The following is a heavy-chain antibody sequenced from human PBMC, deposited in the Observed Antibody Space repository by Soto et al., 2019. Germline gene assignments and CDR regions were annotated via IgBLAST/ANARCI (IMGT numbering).Heavy chain of an antibody. Sequence: EVQLVESGGGLVQPGGSLRLSCAASKFTFSRYAMSWVRQAPGKGLEWVSGISGSGGSTYYADSVKGRFTVSRDNSKNTLYLQMNRLRAEDTAVYYCAKDLNQYTSVSIDSWGQGTLVTVSS. V-gene: IGHV3-23*04. CDR3: AKDLNQYTSVSIDS. D-gene: IGHD6-19*01. CDR2: ISGSGGST. CDR1: KFTFSRYA. J-gene: IGHJ4*02.